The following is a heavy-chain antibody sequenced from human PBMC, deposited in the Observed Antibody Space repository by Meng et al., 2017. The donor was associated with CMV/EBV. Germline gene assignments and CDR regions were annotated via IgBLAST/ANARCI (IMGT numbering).Heavy chain of an antibody. CDR3: AGDSDYSGKYEDV. Sequence: SGGSISSGGYYWSWIRQLPEKGLEWIGLISRSETTNYDPSLKSRISISVDTPKNQFSLKLTSVTAADTAVYFCAGDSDYSGKYEDVWGQGTTVTVSS. V-gene: IGHV4-31*02. D-gene: IGHD1-26*01. CDR1: GGSISSGGYY. CDR2: ISRSETT. J-gene: IGHJ6*02.